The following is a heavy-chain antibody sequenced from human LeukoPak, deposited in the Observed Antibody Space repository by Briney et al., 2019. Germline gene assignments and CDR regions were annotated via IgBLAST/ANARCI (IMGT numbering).Heavy chain of an antibody. CDR2: IIPIFGTA. D-gene: IGHD6-19*01. CDR3: ARVVVLAVAGTSFYYYYMDV. CDR1: GGTFSSYA. Sequence: VASVKVSCTASGGTFSSYAISWVRQAPGQGLEWMGGIIPIFGTANYAQKFQGRVTITADKSTSTAYMELSSLRSEDTAVYYCARVVVLAVAGTSFYYYYMDVWGKGTTVTVSS. J-gene: IGHJ6*03. V-gene: IGHV1-69*06.